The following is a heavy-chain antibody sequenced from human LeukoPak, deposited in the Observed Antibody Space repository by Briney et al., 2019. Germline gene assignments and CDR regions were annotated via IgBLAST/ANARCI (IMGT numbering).Heavy chain of an antibody. CDR2: ISYDGSNK. D-gene: IGHD4-17*01. J-gene: IGHJ4*02. CDR3: AKALDYGDFDY. CDR1: GFTFSSYG. V-gene: IGHV3-30*18. Sequence: GSLRLSCAASGFTFSSYGMHWVRQAPGKGLEWVAVISYDGSNKYYADSVKGRFTISRDNSKNTLYLQVNSLRAEDTAVYYCAKALDYGDFDYWGQGTLVTVSS.